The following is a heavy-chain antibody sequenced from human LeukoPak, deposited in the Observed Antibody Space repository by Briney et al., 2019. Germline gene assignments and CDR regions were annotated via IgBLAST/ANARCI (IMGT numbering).Heavy chain of an antibody. CDR2: INSGGST. V-gene: IGHV3-23*01. CDR1: GFTFSNYA. D-gene: IGHD6-19*01. Sequence: GGSLRLSCAASGFTFSNYAMTWVRQAPGKGLEWVSAINSGGSTNYADSVKGRFTTSRDNSRNTLYLQMNSLRAEDTAIYYCAKEKGSSGLFDYWGQGTLVTVSS. CDR3: AKEKGSSGLFDY. J-gene: IGHJ4*02.